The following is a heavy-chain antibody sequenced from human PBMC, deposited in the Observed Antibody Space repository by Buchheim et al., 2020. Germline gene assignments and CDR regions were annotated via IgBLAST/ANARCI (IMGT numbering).Heavy chain of an antibody. D-gene: IGHD6-13*01. J-gene: IGHJ4*02. CDR3: ARDEHSSSWLPLDY. V-gene: IGHV3-30-3*01. CDR2: ISYDGSNK. CDR1: GFTFCSYA. Sequence: QVQLVESGGGVVQPGRSLRLSCAASGFTFCSYAMHWVRQAPGKGLEWVAVISYDGSNKYYADSVKGRFTISRDTSKNTLYLQMNSLRAEDTAVYYCARDEHSSSWLPLDYWGQGTL.